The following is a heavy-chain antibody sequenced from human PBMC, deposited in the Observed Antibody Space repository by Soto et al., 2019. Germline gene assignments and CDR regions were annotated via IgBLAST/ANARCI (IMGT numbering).Heavy chain of an antibody. V-gene: IGHV3-53*04. D-gene: IGHD3-10*01. J-gene: IGHJ6*02. CDR3: ARDGPYYYASRMDV. CDR2: LHSGGDT. Sequence: PGGSLRLSCVASGIPVSSNYMTWVRQAPGKGLEWVSVLHSGGDTYYANSVKGRFTISRHDSTNTPFLQMNSLTAEDTAVYYCARDGPYYYASRMDVWGQGTTVTVSS. CDR1: GIPVSSNY.